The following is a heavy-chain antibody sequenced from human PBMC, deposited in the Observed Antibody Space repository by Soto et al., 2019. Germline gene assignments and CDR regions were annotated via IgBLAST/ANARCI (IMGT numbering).Heavy chain of an antibody. J-gene: IGHJ5*02. CDR1: GGCFSGYY. V-gene: IGHV4-34*01. Sequence: SETLSLTCAVYGGCFSGYYWSWIRQPPGKGLEWIGEINHSGSTNYNPSLKSRVTISVDTSKNQFSLKLSSVTAADTAMYYCARGVFVVDWFDPWGQGTLVTVSS. D-gene: IGHD2-21*01. CDR2: INHSGST. CDR3: ARGVFVVDWFDP.